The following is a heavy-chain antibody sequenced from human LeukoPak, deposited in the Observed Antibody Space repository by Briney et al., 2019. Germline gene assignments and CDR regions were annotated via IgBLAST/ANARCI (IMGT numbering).Heavy chain of an antibody. CDR3: AREYSSGWFDY. CDR1: GGPFSSYA. CDR2: IIRIFGTA. V-gene: IGHV1-69*13. J-gene: IGHJ4*02. D-gene: IGHD6-19*01. Sequence: VKVSCKAAGGPFSSYAISWVRPAPGQGLEWMGGIIRIFGTANYAQKFQGRVTITADESTSTAYMELSSLRSEDTAVYYCAREYSSGWFDYWGQGTLVTVSS.